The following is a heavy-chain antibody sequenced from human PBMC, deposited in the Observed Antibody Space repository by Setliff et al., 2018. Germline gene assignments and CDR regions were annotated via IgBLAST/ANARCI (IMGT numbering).Heavy chain of an antibody. J-gene: IGHJ4*02. CDR3: ARTGTYRYFDF. D-gene: IGHD1-1*01. CDR2: VLYSGTT. CDR1: GASIRGGSGGSFY. V-gene: IGHV4-39*01. Sequence: PSETLSLTCTVSGASIRGGSGGSFYWAWIRQPPGKGLEWIGSVLYSGTTFYNPSLKSPVTISVDTSNNQFSLNLKSVTAADTAVYFCARTGTYRYFDFWGQGTQVTVSS.